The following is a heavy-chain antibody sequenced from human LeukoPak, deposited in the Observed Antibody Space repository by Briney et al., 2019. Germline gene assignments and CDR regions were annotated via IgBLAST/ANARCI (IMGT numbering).Heavy chain of an antibody. CDR3: AKGVEPLAANTLAY. J-gene: IGHJ4*02. V-gene: IGHV3-53*01. D-gene: IGHD1-14*01. Sequence: GGPLRLSCAASGFTVITNDMTWVRQAPGKGLEWVSVLYSDGNTKYADSVQGRFTISRDNSKNTLYLEMNSLSPDDTAVYYCAKGVEPLAANTLAYWGQGTLVTVSS. CDR1: GFTVITND. CDR2: LYSDGNT.